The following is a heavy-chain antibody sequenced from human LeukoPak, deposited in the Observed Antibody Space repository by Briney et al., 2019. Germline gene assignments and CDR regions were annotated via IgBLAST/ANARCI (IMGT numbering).Heavy chain of an antibody. D-gene: IGHD3-22*01. Sequence: GASVKVSCKASGYTFTGYYMHWVRQAPGQGLEWMGWINPNSGGTNYAQKFQGRVTMTRDTSISTAYMELSRLRSDDTAVYYCAREFKYDSSGYYLRQEFDYGGQGTLVTVSS. J-gene: IGHJ4*02. CDR2: INPNSGGT. V-gene: IGHV1-2*02. CDR3: AREFKYDSSGYYLRQEFDY. CDR1: GYTFTGYY.